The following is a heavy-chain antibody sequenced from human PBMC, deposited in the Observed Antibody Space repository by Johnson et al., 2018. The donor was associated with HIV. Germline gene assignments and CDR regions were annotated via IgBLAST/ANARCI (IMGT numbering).Heavy chain of an antibody. Sequence: QVQLVESGGGVVQPGRSLRLSCAASGFTFSNYGMHWVRQAPGKGLEWVAVIWFDGSNKYYADSLKGRFTIFRDNAKNSMYLQMDNLRAEDTAIYYCARDYNGVFDVWGQGTLVTVSS. CDR2: IWFDGSNK. D-gene: IGHD4-11*01. CDR3: ARDYNGVFDV. V-gene: IGHV3-33*03. CDR1: GFTFSNYG. J-gene: IGHJ3*01.